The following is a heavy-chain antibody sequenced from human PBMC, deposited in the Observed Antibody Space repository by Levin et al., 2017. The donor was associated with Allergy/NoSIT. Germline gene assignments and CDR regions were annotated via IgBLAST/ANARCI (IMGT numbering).Heavy chain of an antibody. CDR1: GFTFSGYA. CDR2: ISGSGGRT. J-gene: IGHJ4*02. D-gene: IGHD6-6*01. CDR3: AKYRSSSPSLFLEIDH. V-gene: IGHV3-23*01. Sequence: QRGESLKISCAASGFTFSGYAMSWVRQAPGKGLEWVSGISGSGGRTYYVDSVKGRFIISRDNSKNILYLQMNSLRAEDRARYYCAKYRSSSPSLFLEIDHWGQGILVTVSS.